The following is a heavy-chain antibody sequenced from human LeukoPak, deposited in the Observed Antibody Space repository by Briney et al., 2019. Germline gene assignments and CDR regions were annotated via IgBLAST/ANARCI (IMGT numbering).Heavy chain of an antibody. D-gene: IGHD3-22*01. CDR1: GGSFSGYY. J-gene: IGHJ3*02. CDR3: ARVPQYYYDSSGYRVDI. CDR2: INHSGST. V-gene: IGHV4-34*01. Sequence: SETLSLTCAVYGGSFSGYYWSWIRQPPGKGLEWIGEINHSGSTNYDTSLKSRVTISVDTSKNQFSLKLSSVTAADTAVYYCARVPQYYYDSSGYRVDIWGQGTMVTVSS.